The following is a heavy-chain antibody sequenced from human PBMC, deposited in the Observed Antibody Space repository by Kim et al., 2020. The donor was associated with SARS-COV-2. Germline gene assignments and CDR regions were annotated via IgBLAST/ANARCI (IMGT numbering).Heavy chain of an antibody. D-gene: IGHD3-10*01. CDR3: ARDRLLWFGELPNWFDP. CDR1: GFTFSSYW. Sequence: GGSLRLSCAASGFTFSSYWMSWVRQAPGKGLEWVANIKQDGSEKYYVDSVKGRFTISRDNAKNSLYLQMNSLRAEDTAVYYCARDRLLWFGELPNWFDPWGQGTLVTVSP. V-gene: IGHV3-7*01. J-gene: IGHJ5*02. CDR2: IKQDGSEK.